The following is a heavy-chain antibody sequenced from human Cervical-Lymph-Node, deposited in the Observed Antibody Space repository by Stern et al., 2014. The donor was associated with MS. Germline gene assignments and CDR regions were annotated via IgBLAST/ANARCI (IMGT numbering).Heavy chain of an antibody. CDR3: ARTPEFWSYYFDY. CDR2: IWYDGSNK. Sequence: VQLVESGGGVVKPGRSLRLSCAASGFTFSSYGMHWVRQAPGKGLEWVAVIWYDGSNKYYADSVKGRFTISRDNSKNTLYLQMNSLRAEDTAVYYCARTPEFWSYYFDYWGQGTLVTVSS. V-gene: IGHV3-33*01. D-gene: IGHD3-3*01. CDR1: GFTFSSYG. J-gene: IGHJ4*02.